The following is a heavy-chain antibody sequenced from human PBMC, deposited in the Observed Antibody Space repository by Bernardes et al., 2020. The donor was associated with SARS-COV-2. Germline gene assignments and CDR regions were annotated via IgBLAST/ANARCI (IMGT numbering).Heavy chain of an antibody. V-gene: IGHV4-59*01. CDR3: SRNCGGDCYWNYYYYGMDV. J-gene: IGHJ6*02. CDR2: IYYSGST. Sequence: SETLSLTCTVSGGSIGSYYWSWIRQPPGKGLEWIGYIYYSGSTTYNPSPKSRVTITVDTSKNQFSLKLSYVTAADTAVYYCSRNCGGDCYWNYYYYGMDVWGQGTTVTVSS. D-gene: IGHD2-21*01. CDR1: GGSIGSYY.